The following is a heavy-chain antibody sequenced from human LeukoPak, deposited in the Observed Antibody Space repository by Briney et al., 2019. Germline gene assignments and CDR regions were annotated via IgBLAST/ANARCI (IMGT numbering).Heavy chain of an antibody. J-gene: IGHJ3*02. Sequence: GGSLRLSCVASGFSFSGEAMSWVRQAPGRGLEWVSSVRERSPSPIYADSVKGRFTISRDNSENTLYLQMNNLRAEDTAVYYCARPHNSSLDNAFDIWGQGTRVTVSS. CDR1: GFSFSGEA. CDR3: ARPHNSSLDNAFDI. D-gene: IGHD6-13*01. V-gene: IGHV3-23*01. CDR2: VRERSPSP.